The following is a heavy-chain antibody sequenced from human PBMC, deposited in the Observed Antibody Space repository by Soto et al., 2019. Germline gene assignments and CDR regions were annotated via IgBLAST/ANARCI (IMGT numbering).Heavy chain of an antibody. CDR3: ARVWAYSTSSYKFDY. CDR2: INHSGST. Sequence: SETLSLTCAVYGGSFSAYHWSCIRQPPGKGLEWIGEINHSGSTTYNPSPKSRVTISVDTSNNQFSLKLSSVTAADTAVYYCARVWAYSTSSYKFDYWGQGALVTVSS. V-gene: IGHV4-34*01. D-gene: IGHD6-13*01. CDR1: GGSFSAYH. J-gene: IGHJ4*02.